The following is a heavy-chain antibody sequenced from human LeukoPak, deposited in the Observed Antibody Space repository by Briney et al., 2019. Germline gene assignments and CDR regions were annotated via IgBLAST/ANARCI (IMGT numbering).Heavy chain of an antibody. CDR2: VSGSGGYT. D-gene: IGHD3-22*01. V-gene: IGHV3-23*01. CDR1: GFTFSSYA. J-gene: IGHJ4*02. Sequence: GGSLRLSCAASGFTFSSYAMSWVRQAPGKGLEWVSSVSGSGGYTYYADSVKGRFTISRDNAKNTLYLQMNSLRAEDKAIYYCAKDRPNYYDSSGHYYRRDGDYWGQGTLVTVSS. CDR3: AKDRPNYYDSSGHYYRRDGDY.